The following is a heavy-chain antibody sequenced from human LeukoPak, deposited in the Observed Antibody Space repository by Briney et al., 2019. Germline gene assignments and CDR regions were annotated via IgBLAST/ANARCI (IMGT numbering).Heavy chain of an antibody. V-gene: IGHV3-23*01. Sequence: GGSLRLSCAASGFSFSNYGVAWVRQAPGKGLEWVSAISGPGDRTYYAYSVKGRFTISRDNSKNTLSLQMNSLTAEDTAVYYCAKNPRLEGWIYFDSWGQGILVTVSS. CDR3: AKNPRLEGWIYFDS. J-gene: IGHJ4*02. CDR2: ISGPGDRT. D-gene: IGHD1-1*01. CDR1: GFSFSNYG.